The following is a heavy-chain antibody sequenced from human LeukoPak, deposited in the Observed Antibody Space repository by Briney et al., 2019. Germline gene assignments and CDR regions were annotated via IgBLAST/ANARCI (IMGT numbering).Heavy chain of an antibody. CDR3: ARWRDGYKN. Sequence: SETLSPTCTVSGGSISSHYWSWIRQPPGKGLEWIGYIYYSGSTNYNPSLKSRVTISVDTSKNQFSLKLSSVTAADTAVYYCARWRDGYKNWGQGTLVTVSS. D-gene: IGHD5-24*01. CDR2: IYYSGST. CDR1: GGSISSHY. V-gene: IGHV4-59*11. J-gene: IGHJ4*02.